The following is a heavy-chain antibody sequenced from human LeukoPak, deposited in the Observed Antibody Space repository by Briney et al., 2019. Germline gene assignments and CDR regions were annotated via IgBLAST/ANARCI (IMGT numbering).Heavy chain of an antibody. CDR1: GFTFSSYA. CDR2: ISGSGGST. Sequence: GGSLRLSCAASGFTFSSYAMSWVRQAPGKGLEWVSAISGSGGSTYYADSVKGRFTISRDSSKNTLYLQMNSLRAEDTAVYYCAKGVARGSGLYYYYGMDVWGQGTTVTVSS. V-gene: IGHV3-23*01. CDR3: AKGVARGSGLYYYYGMDV. D-gene: IGHD3-10*01. J-gene: IGHJ6*02.